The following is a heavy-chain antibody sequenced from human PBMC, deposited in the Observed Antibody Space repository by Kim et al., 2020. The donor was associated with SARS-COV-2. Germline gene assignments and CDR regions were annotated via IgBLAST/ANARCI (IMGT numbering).Heavy chain of an antibody. J-gene: IGHJ4*02. CDR2: IWYDGSNK. CDR3: AKERAISGSDEVVDY. Sequence: GGSLRLSCAASGFTFSSYGMHWVRQAPGKGLEWVAVIWYDGSNKYYADSVKGRFTISRDNSKNTLYLQMNSLRAEDTAVYYCAKERAISGSDEVVDYWGQGTLVTVSS. CDR1: GFTFSSYG. V-gene: IGHV3-33*06. D-gene: IGHD1-26*01.